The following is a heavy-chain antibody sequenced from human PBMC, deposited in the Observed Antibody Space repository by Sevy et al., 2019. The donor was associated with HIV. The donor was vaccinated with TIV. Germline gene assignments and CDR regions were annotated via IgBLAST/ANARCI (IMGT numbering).Heavy chain of an antibody. CDR3: ARGSGYDYPWGDFRPSYFDD. Sequence: SETLSLTCGVSGGSFNGFYWSWIRQPPGKGLEWIGEINDSGTTDYNPSLKNRLTMSIDTSKKQFSLKMSSVTAADTAVYYCARGSGYDYPWGDFRPSYFDDWGQGTLVTVSS. J-gene: IGHJ4*02. D-gene: IGHD3-16*01. CDR2: INDSGTT. V-gene: IGHV4-34*01. CDR1: GGSFNGFY.